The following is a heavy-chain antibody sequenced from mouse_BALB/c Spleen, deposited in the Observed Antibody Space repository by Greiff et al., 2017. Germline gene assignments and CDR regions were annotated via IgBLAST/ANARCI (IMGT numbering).Heavy chain of an antibody. D-gene: IGHD2-3*01. CDR2: INPSTGYT. CDR1: GYTFTSYW. Sequence: VQLQQSGAELAKPGASVKMSCKASGYTFTSYWMHWVKQRPGQGLEWIGYINPSTGYTEYNQKFKDKATLTADKSSSTAYMQLSSLTSEDSAVYYCASPLLADDWGQGTSVTVAS. V-gene: IGHV1-7*01. CDR3: ASPLLADD. J-gene: IGHJ4*01.